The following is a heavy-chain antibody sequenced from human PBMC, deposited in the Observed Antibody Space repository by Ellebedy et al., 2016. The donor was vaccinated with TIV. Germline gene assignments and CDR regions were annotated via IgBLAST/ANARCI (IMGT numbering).Heavy chain of an antibody. Sequence: SETLSLXXAVYGGSFSGYYWSWIRQPPGKGLEWIGAIYYSGSTYYNPSLKSRVTISADTSKNQFSLKLSSVTAADTAVYYCASERSQDNAFDIWGQGTMVTVSS. J-gene: IGHJ3*02. CDR3: ASERSQDNAFDI. V-gene: IGHV4-34*01. CDR1: GGSFSGYY. CDR2: IYYSGST.